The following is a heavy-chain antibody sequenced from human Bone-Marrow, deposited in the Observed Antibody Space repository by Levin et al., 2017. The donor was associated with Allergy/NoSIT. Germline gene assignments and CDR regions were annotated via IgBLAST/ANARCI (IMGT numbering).Heavy chain of an antibody. CDR1: GFTFSDYG. J-gene: IGHJ6*02. V-gene: IGHV3-30*18. CDR2: ISYDETNK. D-gene: IGHD2-2*01. CDR3: AKDIRRRQLLVYGLDV. Sequence: PGGSLRLSCVASGFTFSDYGMYWVRQAPGKGLEWVAIISYDETNKYYGESMKGRVSISRDDSKNTLFLEINFLRAEDTAVYYCAKDIRRRQLLVYGLDVWGQGTTVTVSS.